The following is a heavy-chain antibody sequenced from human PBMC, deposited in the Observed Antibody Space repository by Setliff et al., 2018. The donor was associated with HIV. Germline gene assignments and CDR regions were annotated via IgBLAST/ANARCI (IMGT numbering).Heavy chain of an antibody. CDR3: ARDPPGIAVAGTDI. J-gene: IGHJ3*02. CDR1: GFIFSSYA. D-gene: IGHD6-19*01. Sequence: PGRSLRLSFAASGFIFSSYAMHWVRQAPGKGLEWVAVMSYDGNNKYYADSVKGRFTISRDNSKNTLFLQMNSLRPEDTAVYYCARDPPGIAVAGTDIWGQGTMVTVSS. V-gene: IGHV3-30*01. CDR2: MSYDGNNK.